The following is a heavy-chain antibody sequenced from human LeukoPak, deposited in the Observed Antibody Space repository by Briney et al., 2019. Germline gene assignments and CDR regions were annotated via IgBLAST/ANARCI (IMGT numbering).Heavy chain of an antibody. CDR1: GFTFSSSS. CDR3: ARGAVFQGNYDY. Sequence: GGSLRLSCAAAGFTFSSSSMNWVRQPPGKGLEWVSSISGESKYIYYADSVTGRFTISRDNAKNSLYLQMNSLRADDTAVYYCARGAVFQGNYDYWGQGTQVTVSS. D-gene: IGHD3-10*01. V-gene: IGHV3-21*01. CDR2: ISGESKYI. J-gene: IGHJ4*02.